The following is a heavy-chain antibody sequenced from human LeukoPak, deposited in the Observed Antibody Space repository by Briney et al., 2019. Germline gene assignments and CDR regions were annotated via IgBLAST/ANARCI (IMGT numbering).Heavy chain of an antibody. CDR2: ISPYDDST. Sequence: ASAKVSCKASGYSFSTFGITCVRQAPGQGLEWMGWISPYDDSTDYGQKFEGRVTMTRDTSTNTAYMERRSLTSDDTALYYCAKVDPPIAVGAPGDAFDLWGQGTMVIVSS. CDR1: GYSFSTFG. CDR3: AKVDPPIAVGAPGDAFDL. D-gene: IGHD6-19*01. V-gene: IGHV1-18*01. J-gene: IGHJ3*01.